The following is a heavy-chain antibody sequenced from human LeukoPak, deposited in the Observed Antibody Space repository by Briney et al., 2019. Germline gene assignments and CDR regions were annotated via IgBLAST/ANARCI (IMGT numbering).Heavy chain of an antibody. D-gene: IGHD2-2*02. CDR1: GFTLNKHG. J-gene: IGHJ3*01. V-gene: IGHV3-30*02. CDR3: AMKAVPRPRLYDAFDF. CDR2: IRNDGNDK. Sequence: GGSLRLSCAASGFTLNKHGMHWVRQAPGKGLEWFSFIRNDGNDKYYADSVKGRFTISRDNSKNTLYLQMNSLRADDTAVYYCAMKAVPRPRLYDAFDFWGQGTVVTVSS.